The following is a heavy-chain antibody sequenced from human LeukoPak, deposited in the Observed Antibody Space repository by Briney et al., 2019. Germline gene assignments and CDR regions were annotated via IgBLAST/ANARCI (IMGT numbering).Heavy chain of an antibody. CDR3: ARDGREGPTSVFGLNPSYYFDY. J-gene: IGHJ4*02. D-gene: IGHD2-2*01. CDR1: GFTFSSYW. Sequence: GGSLRLSCAASGFTFSSYWMSWVRQAPGKGLEWVANIKQDGSEKYYADSVKGRFTISRDNSKNTLYLQMNSLRAEDTAVYYCARDGREGPTSVFGLNPSYYFDYWGQGTLVTVSS. V-gene: IGHV3-7*01. CDR2: IKQDGSEK.